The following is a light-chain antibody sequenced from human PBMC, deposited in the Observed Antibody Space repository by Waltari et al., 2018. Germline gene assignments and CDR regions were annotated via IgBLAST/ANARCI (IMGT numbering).Light chain of an antibody. CDR3: HQFYNWPLT. V-gene: IGKV3-11*01. J-gene: IGKJ4*01. CDR2: DAS. CDR1: QSVSMY. Sequence: EIVLTQSPTTVSLSTGEGATLSCRASQSVSMYLAWDQQKPGQAPRLLIYDASNRAAGIPARFSGSGSGTDFTLTISTLEPEDFAVYYCHQFYNWPLTFGGGTKVEIK.